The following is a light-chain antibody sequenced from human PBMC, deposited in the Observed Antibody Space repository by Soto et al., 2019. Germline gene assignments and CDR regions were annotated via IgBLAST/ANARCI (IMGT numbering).Light chain of an antibody. J-gene: IGLJ2*01. CDR3: QTWDTGHVV. CDR1: SGHSSYA. Sequence: QAVVTQSPSASASLGASVKLTCTLSSGHSSYAIAWHQQQPEKGSRYLIKLNSDGSHNKGDGIPDLFSGSSSGAERYLTISSLQAEEEDDYYCQTWDTGHVVFGGGTQLTVL. V-gene: IGLV4-69*01. CDR2: LNSDGSH.